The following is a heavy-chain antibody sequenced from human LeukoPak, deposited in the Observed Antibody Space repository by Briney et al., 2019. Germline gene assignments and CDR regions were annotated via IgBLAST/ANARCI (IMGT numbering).Heavy chain of an antibody. V-gene: IGHV3-21*01. CDR3: ARDSLTAGAFAI. J-gene: IGHJ3*02. D-gene: IGHD2-21*02. CDR2: ISSSSSYI. Sequence: GGSLRLSCAASGFTFSSYSMNWVRQAPGKGLEWVSSISSSSSYIYYADSVKGRLTISRDNAKNSLYLQMNGLRAEDTAVYYCARDSLTAGAFAIWGQGTMVTVSS. CDR1: GFTFSSYS.